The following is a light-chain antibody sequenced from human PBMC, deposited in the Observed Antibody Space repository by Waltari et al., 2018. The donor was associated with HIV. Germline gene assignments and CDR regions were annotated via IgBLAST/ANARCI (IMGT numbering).Light chain of an antibody. Sequence: SYELTQPSSVSVSPGQTARITCSGDLLAKKYVRWFQQKPGQAPVLVIYKDSERPSGIPARFSGSSSGTTVSLTIGGAQVDDEADYYCYSAADNSGLFGGGTKLTVL. CDR1: LLAKKY. CDR3: YSAADNSGL. J-gene: IGLJ3*02. CDR2: KDS. V-gene: IGLV3-27*01.